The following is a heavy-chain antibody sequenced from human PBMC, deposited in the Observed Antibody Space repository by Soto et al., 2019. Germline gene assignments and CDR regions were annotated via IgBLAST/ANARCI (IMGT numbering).Heavy chain of an antibody. J-gene: IGHJ4*02. CDR2: IYWDDAK. V-gene: IGHV2-5*02. D-gene: IGHD1-26*01. CDR3: AHAYGGRSLY. CDR1: GFSLSTSRVG. Sequence: QITLKESGPTLVKPTQTLTLTCTFSGFSLSTSRVGVGWIRQPPGKALEWLAVIYWDDAKTYRPSLKSRLTTTKDTSKNPVALTRPNMDPVDTATYYCAHAYGGRSLYWGQGTLVTVSS.